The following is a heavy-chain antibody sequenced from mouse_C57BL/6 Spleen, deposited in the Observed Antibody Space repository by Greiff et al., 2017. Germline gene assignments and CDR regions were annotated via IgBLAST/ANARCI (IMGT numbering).Heavy chain of an antibody. CDR1: GYTFTSYD. Sequence: QVQLKQSGPELVKPGASVKLSCKASGYTFTSYDINWVKQRPGQGLEWIGWIYPRDGSTKYNAKFKGKATLTVDTSSSTAYMELHSLTSEDSAVYFCARSFDGYPPYAMDYWGQGTSVTVSS. D-gene: IGHD2-3*01. V-gene: IGHV1-85*01. CDR3: ARSFDGYPPYAMDY. CDR2: IYPRDGST. J-gene: IGHJ4*01.